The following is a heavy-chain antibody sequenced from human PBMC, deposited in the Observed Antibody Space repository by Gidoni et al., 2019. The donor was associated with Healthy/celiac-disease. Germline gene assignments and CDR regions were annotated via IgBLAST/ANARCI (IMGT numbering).Heavy chain of an antibody. V-gene: IGHV4-39*01. D-gene: IGHD3-16*02. CDR1: GGSISSSRYY. CDR3: ARQGPFADLTFGGVIVIFDY. CDR2: IYYSGIT. J-gene: IGHJ4*02. Sequence: QLQLQESGPGLVKPSENLSLTCTVTGGSISSSRYYWGWIRQPPGKGLACIGSIYYSGITYYNPSLKSRVTISVDTSKNQFSLNLSSVTAADTAVYYCARQGPFADLTFGGVIVIFDYWGQGTLVTVSS.